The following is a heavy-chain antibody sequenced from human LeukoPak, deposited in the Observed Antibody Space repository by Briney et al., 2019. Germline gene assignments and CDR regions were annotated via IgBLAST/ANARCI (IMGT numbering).Heavy chain of an antibody. V-gene: IGHV3-7*01. D-gene: IGHD3-10*01. Sequence: PGGSLRLSCAASGFTFSSYWMSWVRQAPGKGLEWVANIKQDGSEKYYVDSVKGRFTISRDNAKNSLYLQMNSLRAEDTAVYYCARDSRVVMVRHHRTFDYWGQGTPVTVSS. CDR1: GFTFSSYW. CDR3: ARDSRVVMVRHHRTFDY. J-gene: IGHJ4*02. CDR2: IKQDGSEK.